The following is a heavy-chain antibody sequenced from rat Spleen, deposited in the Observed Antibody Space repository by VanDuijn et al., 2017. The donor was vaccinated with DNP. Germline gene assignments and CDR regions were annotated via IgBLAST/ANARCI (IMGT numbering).Heavy chain of an antibody. V-gene: IGHV9-4*01. CDR1: GYTFTDFA. CDR2: INTYAGIP. D-gene: IGHD1-12*02. Sequence: IQLVQSGPELKKPGESVKISCKASGYTFTDFAIHWVKQAPGKDLKWMGWINTYAGIPTYGDDFKGRFVFSLEASANTASLQINTLEVEDTATYFCSRRHRLDSGYYYGDYWGQGVMVTVSS. CDR3: SRRHRLDSGYYYGDY. J-gene: IGHJ2*01.